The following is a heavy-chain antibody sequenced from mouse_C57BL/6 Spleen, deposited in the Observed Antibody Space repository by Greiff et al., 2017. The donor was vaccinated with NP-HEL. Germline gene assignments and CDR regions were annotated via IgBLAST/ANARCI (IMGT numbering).Heavy chain of an antibody. Sequence: DVHLVESGGGLVQPKGSLKLSCAASGFSFNTYAMNWVRQAPGKGLEWVARIRSKSNNYATYYADSVKDRFTISRDDSESMLYLQMNNLKTEDTAMYYCLRHTYGSSFDYWGQGTTLTVSA. CDR1: GFSFNTYA. CDR2: IRSKSNNYAT. CDR3: LRHTYGSSFDY. D-gene: IGHD1-1*01. V-gene: IGHV10-1*01. J-gene: IGHJ2*01.